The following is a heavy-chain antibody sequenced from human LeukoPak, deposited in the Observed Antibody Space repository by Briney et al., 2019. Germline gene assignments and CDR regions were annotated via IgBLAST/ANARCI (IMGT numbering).Heavy chain of an antibody. CDR2: FDLEDGET. Sequence: GASVKVSCKVSGYTLTELSMHWVRQAPGKGLEWMGGFDLEDGETIYAQKFQGRVTMTEDTSTDAAYMELSSLRSEDTAVYYCATRSSEAPNDYYFDYWGQGTLVTVSS. CDR1: GYTLTELS. CDR3: ATRSSEAPNDYYFDY. J-gene: IGHJ4*02. D-gene: IGHD1-1*01. V-gene: IGHV1-24*01.